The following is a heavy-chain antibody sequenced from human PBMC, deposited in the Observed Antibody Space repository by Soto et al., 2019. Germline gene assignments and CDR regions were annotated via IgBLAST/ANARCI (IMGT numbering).Heavy chain of an antibody. J-gene: IGHJ6*02. CDR3: AKDSTVTTSLYFYYYGVDV. D-gene: IGHD4-17*01. CDR1: GFTFNHYA. Sequence: VHLLESGGGLVQPGGSLRLACTASGFTFNHYAMSWVRQAPGKGLEWVSAVSGRGGSTKYADSVKGRFIISRDNSNSTLYLQMDSLRGEDTAVYYCAKDSTVTTSLYFYYYGVDVWGQGTTVTVSS. V-gene: IGHV3-23*01. CDR2: VSGRGGST.